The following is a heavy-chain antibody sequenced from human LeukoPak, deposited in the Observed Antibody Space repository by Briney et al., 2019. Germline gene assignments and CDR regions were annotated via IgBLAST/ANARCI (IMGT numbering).Heavy chain of an antibody. CDR3: ARVGGGYDGYFDY. J-gene: IGHJ4*02. CDR2: VSYSGNT. V-gene: IGHV4-59*01. D-gene: IGHD5-12*01. Sequence: SEILSLTCAVSGGSISTNHWSWIRQPPGKGLEWIGYVSYSGNTNYNPSLKSRVTISVDTSKNHFYLKLSSVTAADTAMYYYARVGGGYDGYFDYWGQGTLVTVSS. CDR1: GGSISTNH.